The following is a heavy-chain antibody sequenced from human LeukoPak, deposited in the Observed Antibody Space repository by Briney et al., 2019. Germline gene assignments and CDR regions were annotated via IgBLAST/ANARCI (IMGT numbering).Heavy chain of an antibody. CDR3: VRARNSSSSGYFDY. Sequence: GGSPRLSCAASGFTFSSSWMHWVCQAPEKGLEWVADIKCDGSEKYYVDSVKGRLTISRDNAKNSLYLQVNSLRAEDMTVYYCVRARNSSSSGYFDYWGQGTLVTVSS. CDR1: GFTFSSSW. D-gene: IGHD6-6*01. CDR2: IKCDGSEK. V-gene: IGHV3-52*01. J-gene: IGHJ4*02.